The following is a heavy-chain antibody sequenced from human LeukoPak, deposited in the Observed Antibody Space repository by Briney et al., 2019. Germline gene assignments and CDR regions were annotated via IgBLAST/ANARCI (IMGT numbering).Heavy chain of an antibody. Sequence: GGSLRLSCAASGFTVSSNYISWVRQAPGKGLEWVSAISGSGGSTYYADSVKGRFTISRDNSKNTLYLQMNSLRAEDTAVYYCAKVHDYGDYISAYFQHWGQGTLVTVSS. J-gene: IGHJ1*01. CDR3: AKVHDYGDYISAYFQH. V-gene: IGHV3-23*01. D-gene: IGHD4-17*01. CDR2: ISGSGGST. CDR1: GFTVSSNY.